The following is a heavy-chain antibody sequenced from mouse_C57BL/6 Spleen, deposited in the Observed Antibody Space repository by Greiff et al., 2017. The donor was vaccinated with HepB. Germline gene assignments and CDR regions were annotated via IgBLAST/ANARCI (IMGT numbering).Heavy chain of an antibody. CDR1: GFTFSSYA. J-gene: IGHJ3*01. D-gene: IGHD1-1*01. CDR2: ISSGGDYI. CDR3: TRDLRVTTVVDPFAY. Sequence: EVKLVESGEGLVKPGGSLKLSCAASGFTFSSYAMSWVRQTPEKRLEWVAYISSGGDYIYYADTVKGRFTISRDNARNTLYLQMSSLKSEDTAMYYCTRDLRVTTVVDPFAYWGQGTLVTVSA. V-gene: IGHV5-9-1*02.